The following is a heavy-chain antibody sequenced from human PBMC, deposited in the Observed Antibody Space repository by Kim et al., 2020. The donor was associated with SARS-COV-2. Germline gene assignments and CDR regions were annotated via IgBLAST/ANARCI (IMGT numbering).Heavy chain of an antibody. CDR1: GGSFSGYY. J-gene: IGHJ4*02. Sequence: SETLSLTCAVYGGSFSGYYWSWIRQPPGKGLEWIGEINHSGSTNYNPSLKSRVTISVDTSKNQFSLKLSSVTAADTAVYYCARVRVLPTWFGGPYYFDYWGQGTLVTVSS. CDR3: ARVRVLPTWFGGPYYFDY. CDR2: INHSGST. D-gene: IGHD3-10*01. V-gene: IGHV4-34*01.